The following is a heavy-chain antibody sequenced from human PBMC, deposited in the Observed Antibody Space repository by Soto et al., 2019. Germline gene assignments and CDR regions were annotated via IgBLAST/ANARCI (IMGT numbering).Heavy chain of an antibody. D-gene: IGHD3-3*01. J-gene: IGHJ3*02. CDR2: FDPEDGET. Sequence: ASVKVSCKVSGYTLAELSMHWVRQAPGKGLEWMGGFDPEDGETIYAQKFQGRVTMTEDTSTDTAYMELSSLRSEDTAVYYCATEITIFGVVKAAFDIWGQGTMVTVSS. CDR3: ATEITIFGVVKAAFDI. CDR1: GYTLAELS. V-gene: IGHV1-24*01.